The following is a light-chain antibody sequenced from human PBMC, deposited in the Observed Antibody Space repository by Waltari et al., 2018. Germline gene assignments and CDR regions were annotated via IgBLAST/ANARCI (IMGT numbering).Light chain of an antibody. CDR2: DDS. CDR1: NIGSKS. Sequence: SYVLTQPPSVSVAPGQTARIPCGGNNIGSKSGHWYPQKPCQAPVLVVYDDSDRPSGIPERFSGSNSGNTATLTISGLQAEDEADYYCSSYTSSTTLIFGGGTKLTVL. CDR3: SSYTSSTTLI. V-gene: IGLV3-21*02. J-gene: IGLJ2*01.